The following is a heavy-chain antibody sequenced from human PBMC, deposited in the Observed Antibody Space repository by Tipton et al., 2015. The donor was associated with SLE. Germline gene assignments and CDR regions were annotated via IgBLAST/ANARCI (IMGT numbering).Heavy chain of an antibody. J-gene: IGHJ3*02. V-gene: IGHV5-51*03. CDR2: IFPGDSET. CDR1: GYTFTRFW. D-gene: IGHD3-16*01. Sequence: QLVQSGAEVKKPGESLKISCKGSGYTFTRFWIGWVRQVPGKGLEWMGIIFPGDSETKYSPSFQGQVTISADRSITSAYLQWSSLEASDTAMYYCARGGAWQKNKGDDSFDIWGQGTVVTVSS. CDR3: ARGGAWQKNKGDDSFDI.